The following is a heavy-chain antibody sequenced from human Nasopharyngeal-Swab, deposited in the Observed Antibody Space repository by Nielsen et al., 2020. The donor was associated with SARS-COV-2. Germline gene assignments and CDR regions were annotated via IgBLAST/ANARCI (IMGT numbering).Heavy chain of an antibody. CDR2: INHSGST. Sequence: GSLRLSCAVYGGSFSGYYWSWIRQPPGKGLEWIGEINHSGSTNYNPSLKSRVTISVDTSKNQFSLKLSSVTAADTAVYYCARQSHCSSTSCYEDYYYYMDVWGKGTTVTVSS. J-gene: IGHJ6*03. V-gene: IGHV4-34*01. CDR1: GGSFSGYY. D-gene: IGHD2-2*01. CDR3: ARQSHCSSTSCYEDYYYYMDV.